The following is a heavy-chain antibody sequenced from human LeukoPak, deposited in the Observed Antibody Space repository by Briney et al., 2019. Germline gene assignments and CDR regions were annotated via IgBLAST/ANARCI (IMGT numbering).Heavy chain of an antibody. CDR2: IYPGDSDT. J-gene: IGHJ4*02. Sequence: GESLKISCQGSAYTFTNYWIGWVRQMPGKGLEWMGIIYPGDSDTRYSPSFQGQVTISADKSISTAYLQWSSLKASDTAMYYCAISNRISKEVDYWGQGTLVTVSS. CDR1: AYTFTNYW. D-gene: IGHD3-3*02. V-gene: IGHV5-51*01. CDR3: AISNRISKEVDY.